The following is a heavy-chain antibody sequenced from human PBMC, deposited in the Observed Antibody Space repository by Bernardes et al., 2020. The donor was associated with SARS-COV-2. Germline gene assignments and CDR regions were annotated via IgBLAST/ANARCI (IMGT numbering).Heavy chain of an antibody. D-gene: IGHD6-6*01. CDR3: ARLRASIAARSFDY. CDR1: GGSISSSSYY. Sequence: SETLSLTCTVSGGSISSSSYYWGWIRQPPGKGLEWIGSIYYSGSTYYNPSLKSRVTISVDTSKNQFSLKLSSVTAADTAVYYCARLRASIAARSFDYWGQGTLVTVSS. J-gene: IGHJ4*02. V-gene: IGHV4-39*01. CDR2: IYYSGST.